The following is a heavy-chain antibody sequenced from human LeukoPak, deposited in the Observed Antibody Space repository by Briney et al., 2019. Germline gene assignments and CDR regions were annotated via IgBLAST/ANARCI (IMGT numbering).Heavy chain of an antibody. Sequence: GGSLRLSCAASGFTFGNYGMSWVRQAPGKGLEWVSGINWNGGSTGYADSVEGRFTISRDSAKNSQYLQMNSLRVEDTALYYCARAQTYGDSRLLLDYWGQGTLVTVSS. CDR3: ARAQTYGDSRLLLDY. D-gene: IGHD2-21*02. CDR2: INWNGGST. CDR1: GFTFGNYG. V-gene: IGHV3-20*04. J-gene: IGHJ4*02.